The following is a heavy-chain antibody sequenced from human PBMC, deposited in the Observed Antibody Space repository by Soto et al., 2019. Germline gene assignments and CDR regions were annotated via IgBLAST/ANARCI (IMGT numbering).Heavy chain of an antibody. Sequence: PGGSLRLSCAASGFTFSGYWMHWVRQAPGKGLVWVSRINTDGTSTAYADSVKGRFAISRDNAENTLYLQMSSLRAEDTAVYYCAKEASFYGSGRPDYMDVWGKGTTVTVSS. J-gene: IGHJ6*03. V-gene: IGHV3-74*01. D-gene: IGHD3-10*01. CDR3: AKEASFYGSGRPDYMDV. CDR2: INTDGTST. CDR1: GFTFSGYW.